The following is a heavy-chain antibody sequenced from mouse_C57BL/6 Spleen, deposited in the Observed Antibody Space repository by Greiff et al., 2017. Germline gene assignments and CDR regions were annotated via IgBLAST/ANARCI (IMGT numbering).Heavy chain of an antibody. CDR3: ARGGLRTGFDY. J-gene: IGHJ2*01. D-gene: IGHD2-4*01. Sequence: VQLQQSGPELVKPGASVKISCKASGYAFSSSWMNWVKQRPGKGLEWIGRIYPGDGDTNYNEKFKGKATLTADKSSSTAYMELRSLTSEDSAVYFCARGGLRTGFDYWGQGTTLTVSS. CDR2: IYPGDGDT. V-gene: IGHV1-82*01. CDR1: GYAFSSSW.